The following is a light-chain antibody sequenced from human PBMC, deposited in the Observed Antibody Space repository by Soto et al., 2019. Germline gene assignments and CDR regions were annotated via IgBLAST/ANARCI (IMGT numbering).Light chain of an antibody. J-gene: IGKJ1*01. V-gene: IGKV3-20*01. CDR3: RRNGISLKA. CDR2: GAS. Sequence: EIVLLQSRGTLSLSPGERATLSCRASQSVSSSYLAWYQQKPGQAPRLLIYGASSRATGIPDRFSGSGSGTDFTLTISRLEPEDLALHYCRRNGISLKAFNQGAEVDIK. CDR1: QSVSSSY.